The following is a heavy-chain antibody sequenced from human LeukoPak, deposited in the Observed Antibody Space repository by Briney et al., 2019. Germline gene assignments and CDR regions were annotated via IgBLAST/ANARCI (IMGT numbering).Heavy chain of an antibody. V-gene: IGHV4-38-2*02. CDR2: IYYSGST. D-gene: IGHD3-16*02. Sequence: AETLSLTCSVSGYSISSDYYWGCIRQPPGKGLEWIGFIYYSGSTYYNPSLKSRVTISVDTSKNQFSLKLSSVTAADTAMYYCARYDVWGTYRAFDYWGQGTLVTVSS. CDR1: GYSISSDYY. J-gene: IGHJ4*02. CDR3: ARYDVWGTYRAFDY.